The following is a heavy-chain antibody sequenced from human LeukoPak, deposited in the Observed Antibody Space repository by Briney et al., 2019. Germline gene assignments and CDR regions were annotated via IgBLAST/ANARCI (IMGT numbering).Heavy chain of an antibody. CDR2: ISGSGGST. Sequence: GGSLRLSCAASGFTFSSYAMSWVRQAPGKGLEWVSAISGSGGSTYYADSVKGRFTIPRDNSKNTLYLQMNSLRAEDTAVYYCAKRSYYDSSGYYFFDYWGQGTLVTVSS. D-gene: IGHD3-22*01. CDR3: AKRSYYDSSGYYFFDY. V-gene: IGHV3-23*01. J-gene: IGHJ4*02. CDR1: GFTFSSYA.